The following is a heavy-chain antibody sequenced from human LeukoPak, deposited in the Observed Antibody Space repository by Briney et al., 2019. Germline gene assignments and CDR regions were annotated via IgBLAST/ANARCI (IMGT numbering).Heavy chain of an antibody. CDR1: GGTFSSYA. J-gene: IGHJ6*02. V-gene: IGHV1-69*04. Sequence: ASVKVSCKASGGTFSSYAISWVRQAPGQGLEWMGRIIPILGIANYAQKFQGRVTITADKSTSTAYMELSSLRSEDTAVYYCARHPGLGYCSGGSCYWDVWGQGTTVTVSS. CDR3: ARHPGLGYCSGGSCYWDV. CDR2: IIPILGIA. D-gene: IGHD2-15*01.